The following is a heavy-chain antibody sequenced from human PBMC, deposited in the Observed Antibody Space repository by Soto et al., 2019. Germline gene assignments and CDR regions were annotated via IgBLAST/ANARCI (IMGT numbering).Heavy chain of an antibody. CDR1: GGSISSYY. V-gene: IGHV4-59*01. Sequence: SETLSLTCTVSGGSISSYYWSWIRQPPGKGLEWIGYIYYSGSTNYNPSLKSRVTISVDTSKNQFSLKLSSVTAADTAVYYCARGGDKYYDFWSGYYNWGQGTLVTVSS. CDR3: ARGGDKYYDFWSGYYN. D-gene: IGHD3-3*01. CDR2: IYYSGST. J-gene: IGHJ4*02.